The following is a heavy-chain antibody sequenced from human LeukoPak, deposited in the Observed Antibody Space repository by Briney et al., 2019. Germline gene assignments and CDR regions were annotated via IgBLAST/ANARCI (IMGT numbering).Heavy chain of an antibody. CDR3: ARFETVAAKPIEH. D-gene: IGHD6-19*01. J-gene: IGHJ1*01. CDR2: ISSTSTYI. V-gene: IGHV3-21*01. Sequence: GGSLRLSCAASGFTVSSNYMNWVRQAPGKGLDWVSSISSTSTYILYADSVKDRFTISRDNARNSLYLQMNSLRAEDTAVYYCARFETVAAKPIEHWGPGTLVTVSS. CDR1: GFTVSSNY.